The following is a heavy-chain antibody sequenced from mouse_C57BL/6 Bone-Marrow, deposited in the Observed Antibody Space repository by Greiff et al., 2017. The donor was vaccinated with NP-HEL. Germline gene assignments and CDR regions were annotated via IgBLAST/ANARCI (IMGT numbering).Heavy chain of an antibody. J-gene: IGHJ1*03. D-gene: IGHD1-1*01. V-gene: IGHV5-12*01. CDR3: ARHWYYGSFWYFDV. Sequence: EVMLVESGGGLVQPGGSLKLSCAASGFTFSDYYLYWVRQTPEKRLEWVAYISNGGGSTYYLDTVKGRFTISRDNAKNTLYLQMSRLKSEDTAMYYCARHWYYGSFWYFDVWGTGTTVTVSS. CDR1: GFTFSDYY. CDR2: ISNGGGST.